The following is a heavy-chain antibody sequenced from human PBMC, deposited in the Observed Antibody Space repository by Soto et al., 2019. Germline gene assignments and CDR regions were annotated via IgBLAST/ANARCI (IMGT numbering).Heavy chain of an antibody. CDR3: VHRRDGYNSAFFDS. Sequence: GASVKVSCKASGGTFSSYAFSWVLQAPGQGLEWMGGIIRIFGTTTYAQKFQGRVTITADESTSTAYMELSSLRSEDTAVYYCVHRRDGYNSAFFDSWGQGTLVTVSS. D-gene: IGHD5-12*01. V-gene: IGHV1-69*13. J-gene: IGHJ4*02. CDR1: GGTFSSYA. CDR2: IIRIFGTT.